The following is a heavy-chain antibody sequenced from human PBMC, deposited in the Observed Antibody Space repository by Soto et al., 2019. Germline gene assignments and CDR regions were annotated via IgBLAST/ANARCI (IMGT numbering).Heavy chain of an antibody. CDR3: ARGGDGYNEYYFDY. CDR2: IWNDGSNK. Sequence: QVQLVESGGGVVQPGRSLRLSCAASGFTFSSYGMHWVRQAPGKGLEWVAVIWNDGSNKYYAYSVKGRFTISRDNSKNTLYLQMNSLRAEDTAVYYCARGGDGYNEYYFDYWGQGTLVTVSS. J-gene: IGHJ4*02. V-gene: IGHV3-33*01. D-gene: IGHD5-12*01. CDR1: GFTFSSYG.